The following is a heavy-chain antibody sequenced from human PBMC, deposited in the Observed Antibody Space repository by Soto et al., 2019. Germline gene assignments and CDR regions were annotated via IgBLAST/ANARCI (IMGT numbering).Heavy chain of an antibody. J-gene: IGHJ4*02. CDR1: GFPFSPYT. CDR2: ISYDGSNK. CDR3: ARGGGFCGGDCYKGGVDY. Sequence: QVQLVESGGGVVQPGRSLGLSCEVSGFPFSPYTMHWVRQGPGKGLEWVAVISYDGSNKYYAASVKGRFTISRDNSKNTLYLQMNSLRPEDPSVYYCARGGGFCGGDCYKGGVDYWGQGTLVTVSS. V-gene: IGHV3-30-3*01. D-gene: IGHD2-21*02.